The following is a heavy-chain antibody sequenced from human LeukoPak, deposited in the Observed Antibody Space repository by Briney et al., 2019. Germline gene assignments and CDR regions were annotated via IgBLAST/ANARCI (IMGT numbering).Heavy chain of an antibody. J-gene: IGHJ4*02. CDR3: ARANNWNYALGY. D-gene: IGHD1-7*01. V-gene: IGHV1-24*01. CDR2: FDPEDGET. CDR1: GYTLTELS. Sequence: ASVKVSCKVSGYTLTELSMHWVRQAPGKGLEWMGGFDPEDGETIYAQKFQGRVTMTTDTSTGTAYMELRSLGSDDTAIYYCARANNWNYALGYWGQGTLVTVSS.